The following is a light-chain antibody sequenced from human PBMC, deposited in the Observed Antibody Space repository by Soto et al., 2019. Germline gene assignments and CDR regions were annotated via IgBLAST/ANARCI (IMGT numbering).Light chain of an antibody. CDR2: RAS. V-gene: IGKV3-15*01. Sequence: IGMTQSPATLSVSPGERATLSCRASQTIYSNVAWYQQRPGQPPRLLLYRASSRATGIPARFSGSGSGTEFTLTINSLQSEDFAVYYCQQYQNLWTFGQGTKVEIK. CDR1: QTIYSN. CDR3: QQYQNLWT. J-gene: IGKJ1*01.